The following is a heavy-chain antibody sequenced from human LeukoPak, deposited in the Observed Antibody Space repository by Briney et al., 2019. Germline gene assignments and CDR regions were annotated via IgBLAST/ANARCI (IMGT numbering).Heavy chain of an antibody. CDR2: IYPGDSDT. Sequence: GEPLKISCKGSGYSFTSYWIGWVRQMPGKGLEWMGIIYPGDSDTRYSPSFQGQVTISADKSISTAYLQWSSLKASDTAMYYCARHVGDSSGYYYPHYYYYMDVWGKGTTVTVSS. J-gene: IGHJ6*03. CDR3: ARHVGDSSGYYYPHYYYYMDV. D-gene: IGHD3-22*01. V-gene: IGHV5-51*01. CDR1: GYSFTSYW.